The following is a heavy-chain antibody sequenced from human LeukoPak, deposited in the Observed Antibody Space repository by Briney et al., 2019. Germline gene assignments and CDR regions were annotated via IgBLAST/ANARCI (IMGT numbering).Heavy chain of an antibody. J-gene: IGHJ6*03. D-gene: IGHD5-18*01. Sequence: GGSLRLSCAASGFTFSSYSMNWVRQAPGKGLEWVSSISSSSSYIYYADSVKGRFTISRDNAKNSLYLQMNSLRAEDTAVYYCARDQIRGYSYGSYYYYYMDVWGKGTTVTVSS. V-gene: IGHV3-21*01. CDR3: ARDQIRGYSYGSYYYYYMDV. CDR1: GFTFSSYS. CDR2: ISSSSSYI.